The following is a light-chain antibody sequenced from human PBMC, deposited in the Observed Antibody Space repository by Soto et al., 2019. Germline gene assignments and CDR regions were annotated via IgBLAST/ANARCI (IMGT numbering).Light chain of an antibody. J-gene: IGKJ5*01. CDR2: GAS. Sequence: EIVMTQSPSTLSVSPGERATLSCRASDIFRNNLAFYQQKPGQAPRLLIYGASTRATGIPARFSGSGSGTEFTLTISSLEPEDFAVYYCQLSQQRSNWPPITFGQGTRLEIK. CDR1: DIFRNN. V-gene: IGKV3-15*01. CDR3: QLSQQRSNWPPIT.